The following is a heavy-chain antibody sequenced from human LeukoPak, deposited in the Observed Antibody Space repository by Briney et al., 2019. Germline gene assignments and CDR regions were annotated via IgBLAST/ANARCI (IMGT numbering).Heavy chain of an antibody. CDR1: GGSFSGYY. Sequence: PSETLSLTCAVYGGSFSGYYWNWIRQPPPGQGLEWIGEINHSGSTNYNPSLKSRVTISVDTSKNQFSLKLSSVTAADTAVYYCARTNYYYYMDVWGKGTTVTISS. CDR3: ARTNYYYYMDV. V-gene: IGHV4-34*01. CDR2: INHSGST. J-gene: IGHJ6*03.